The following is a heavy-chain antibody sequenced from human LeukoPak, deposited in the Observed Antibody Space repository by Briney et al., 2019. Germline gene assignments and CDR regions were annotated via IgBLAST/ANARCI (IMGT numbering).Heavy chain of an antibody. CDR2: NYYSGST. CDR1: GGSISDYY. V-gene: IGHV4-59*08. D-gene: IGHD3-22*01. J-gene: IGHJ4*02. Sequence: SETLSLTCTVSGGSISDYYWSWIRQPLGKGPEWIGYNYYSGSTNYNPSLESRVTMSVDTSKDQFSLKLRSVTAADTAVCYCARHSRIYYDFDYWGQGTLVTVSS. CDR3: ARHSRIYYDFDY.